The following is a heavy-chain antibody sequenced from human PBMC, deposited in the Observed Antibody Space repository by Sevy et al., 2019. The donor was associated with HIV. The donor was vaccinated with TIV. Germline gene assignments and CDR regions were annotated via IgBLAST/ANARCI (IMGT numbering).Heavy chain of an antibody. CDR2: IFRSGETT. J-gene: IGHJ3*02. Sequence: GGSLRLSCAASGFTFYNYAMNWVRQAPGKGLEWVSTIFRSGETTYYADSVKARFIISRDNSKNTLYLQMNSLRTEDTALYYCAGARYDSSGSFDAFDIWGQGTMVTVSS. CDR3: AGARYDSSGSFDAFDI. V-gene: IGHV3-23*01. CDR1: GFTFYNYA. D-gene: IGHD3-22*01.